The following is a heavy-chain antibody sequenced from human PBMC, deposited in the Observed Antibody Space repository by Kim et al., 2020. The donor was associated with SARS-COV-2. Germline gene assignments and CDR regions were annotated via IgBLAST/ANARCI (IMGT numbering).Heavy chain of an antibody. J-gene: IGHJ4*02. CDR3: ARSYGSGSYGIFDY. Sequence: TPSLKSRVPRSVDTDKSQFSLKLRSVTAADTAVYYCARSYGSGSYGIFDYWGQGTLVTVSS. D-gene: IGHD3-10*01. V-gene: IGHV4-59*01.